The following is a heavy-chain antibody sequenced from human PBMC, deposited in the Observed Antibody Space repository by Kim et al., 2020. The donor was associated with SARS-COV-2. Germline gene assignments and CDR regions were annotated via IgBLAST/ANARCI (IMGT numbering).Heavy chain of an antibody. D-gene: IGHD3-3*01. Sequence: SETLSLTCTVSGGSISSSSSYWGWIRQPPGKGLEWIGSIYYSGSTYYNPPLKSRVTISVDTSKNQFSLKLSSVTAADTAVYYCASVPSYDFWSGTGGGYYSYCGIDVWGQGTTVTVSS. CDR2: IYYSGST. CDR3: ASVPSYDFWSGTGGGYYSYCGIDV. CDR1: GGSISSSSSY. J-gene: IGHJ6*02. V-gene: IGHV4-39*01.